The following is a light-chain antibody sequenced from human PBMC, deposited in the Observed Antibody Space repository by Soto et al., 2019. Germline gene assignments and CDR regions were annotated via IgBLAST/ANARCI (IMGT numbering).Light chain of an antibody. V-gene: IGKV1-39*01. CDR2: AAS. J-gene: IGKJ1*01. CDR3: QQSDSDPWT. CDR1: QSISSY. Sequence: DIQMTQSPSSLSASVGDRVIITCRTSQSISSYLNWYQQKPGEVPKLLIYAASSLQSGVPSRFSGSGSGTDFTLTISSLQPEDFATYYCQQSDSDPWTFGQGTKVDIK.